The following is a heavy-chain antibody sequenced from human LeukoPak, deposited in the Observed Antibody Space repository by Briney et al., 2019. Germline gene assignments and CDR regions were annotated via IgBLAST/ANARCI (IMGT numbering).Heavy chain of an antibody. J-gene: IGHJ4*02. CDR1: GFTFSSYE. CDR3: ASGYDSSGELDY. D-gene: IGHD3-22*01. CDR2: ISSSGSTI. Sequence: PGGSLRLSCAASGFTFSSYEMNRVRQAPGKGLEWVSYISSSGSTIYYADSVKGRFTISRDNAKNSLYLQMNSLRAEDTAVYYCASGYDSSGELDYWGQGTLVTVSS. V-gene: IGHV3-48*03.